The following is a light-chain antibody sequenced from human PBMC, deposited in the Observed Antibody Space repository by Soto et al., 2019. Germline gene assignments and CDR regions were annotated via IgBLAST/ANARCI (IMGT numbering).Light chain of an antibody. CDR3: QQSYRTPT. Sequence: DIQMTQSPSSLSASVGVRVTITCRASQSISSYLNWYQQKPGKAPQLLIYAASSLQSGVPSRFSGSCSGSDFTLTISRLQPDDFATDYCQQSYRTPTIGQGTKLEIK. CDR2: AAS. V-gene: IGKV1-39*01. J-gene: IGKJ2*01. CDR1: QSISSY.